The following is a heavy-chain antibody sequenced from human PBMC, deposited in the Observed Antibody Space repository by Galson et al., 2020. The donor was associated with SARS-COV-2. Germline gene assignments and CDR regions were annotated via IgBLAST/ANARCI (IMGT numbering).Heavy chain of an antibody. CDR3: ARDKSTDLMVYAIACGYYYYGMVV. CDR2: ISAYNGNT. J-gene: IGHJ6*02. Sequence: ASVKVSCKASGYTFTSYGISWVRQAPGQGLEWMGWISAYNGNTNYAQKLQGRVTMTTDTSTSTAYMELRSLRSDDTAVYYCARDKSTDLMVYAIACGYYYYGMVVWGQGTTVTVSS. D-gene: IGHD2-8*01. V-gene: IGHV1-18*04. CDR1: GYTFTSYG.